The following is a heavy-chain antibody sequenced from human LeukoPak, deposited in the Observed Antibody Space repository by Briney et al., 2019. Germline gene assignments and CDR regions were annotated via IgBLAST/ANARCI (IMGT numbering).Heavy chain of an antibody. Sequence: GGSLRLSCEASGFTFSSYSMNWVRQAPGKGLEWVSSISSSSSYIYYADSVKGRFTISRDNTKNSLFLQMNNLRAEDTATYFCARDGAARGSGSFGDWGQGTLVTVSS. CDR1: GFTFSSYS. D-gene: IGHD3-10*01. CDR3: ARDGAARGSGSFGD. CDR2: ISSSSSYI. J-gene: IGHJ4*02. V-gene: IGHV3-21*04.